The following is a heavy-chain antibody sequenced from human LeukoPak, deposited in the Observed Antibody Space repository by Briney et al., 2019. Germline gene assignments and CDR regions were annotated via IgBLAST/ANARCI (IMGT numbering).Heavy chain of an antibody. V-gene: IGHV3-74*01. Sequence: GGSLRLSCAASGFTFSSYWMHWVRQAPGKGLVWVSRINTDGSSTSYADSVKGRFTISRDNAKNTLYLQMNSLRAEDTAVYYCACRTGSYSDHYYYGMDVWGQGTTVTVSS. D-gene: IGHD1-26*01. CDR2: INTDGSST. J-gene: IGHJ6*02. CDR3: ACRTGSYSDHYYYGMDV. CDR1: GFTFSSYW.